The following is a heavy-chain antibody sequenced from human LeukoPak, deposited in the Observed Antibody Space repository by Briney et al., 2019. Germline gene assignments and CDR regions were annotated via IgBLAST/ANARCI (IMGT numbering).Heavy chain of an antibody. CDR1: GFTFNRNA. V-gene: IGHV3-23*01. D-gene: IGHD6-19*01. CDR3: VRRGDASSGWGDHDY. CDR2: IGGSGDKT. J-gene: IGHJ4*02. Sequence: GGSLRLSCAASGFTFNRNAISWVRQAPGKGLGWVSTIGGSGDKTFYADSVKGRFTISRDNSKNMLHLQMSSLRGEDTALYYCVRRGDASSGWGDHDYWGQGALVTVSS.